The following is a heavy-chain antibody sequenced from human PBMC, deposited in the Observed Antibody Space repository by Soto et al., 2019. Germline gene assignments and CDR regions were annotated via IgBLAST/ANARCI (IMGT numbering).Heavy chain of an antibody. J-gene: IGHJ6*02. CDR1: GCTFSSYA. CDR2: IIPIFGTA. CDR3: ARADGDLYYYYYGMDV. V-gene: IGHV1-69*13. Sequence: ASVKVSCKASGCTFSSYAISWVRQAPGQGLEWMGGIIPIFGTANYAQKFQGRVTITADESTSTAYMELSSLRSEDTAVYYCARADGDLYYYYYGMDVWGQGTTVTVSS.